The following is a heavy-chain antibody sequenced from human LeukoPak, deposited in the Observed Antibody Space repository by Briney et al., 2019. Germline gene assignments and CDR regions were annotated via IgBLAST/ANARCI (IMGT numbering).Heavy chain of an antibody. D-gene: IGHD2-8*01. CDR1: SFSVSSNY. V-gene: IGHV3-53*01. Sequence: GGSLRLSCAASSFSVSSNYMTWVRQAPGKGLECVSVIYSGGSTYYADSVKGRFAISRNNSKDTLYLQMNSLKAEDTAVYYCAKDRSCTNDLCHGDFDYWGQGTLVTVSS. CDR3: AKDRSCTNDLCHGDFDY. J-gene: IGHJ4*02. CDR2: IYSGGST.